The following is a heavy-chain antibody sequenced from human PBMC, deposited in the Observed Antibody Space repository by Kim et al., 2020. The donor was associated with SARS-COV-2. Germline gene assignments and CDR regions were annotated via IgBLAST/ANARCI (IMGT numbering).Heavy chain of an antibody. CDR3: TTGNYDFWSGYDHFDY. V-gene: IGHV3-15*01. Sequence: GGSLRLSCAASGFTFSNAWMSWVRQAPGKGLEWVGRIKSKTDGGTTDYAAPVKGRFTISRDDSKNTLYLQMNSLKTEDTAVYYCTTGNYDFWSGYDHFDYWGQGTLVTVSS. J-gene: IGHJ4*02. CDR1: GFTFSNAW. CDR2: IKSKTDGGTT. D-gene: IGHD3-3*01.